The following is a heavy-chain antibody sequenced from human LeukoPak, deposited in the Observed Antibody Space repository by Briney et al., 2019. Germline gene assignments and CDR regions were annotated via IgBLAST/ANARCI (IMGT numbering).Heavy chain of an antibody. CDR1: GFTFSSYS. D-gene: IGHD6-13*01. V-gene: IGHV3-21*01. J-gene: IGHJ6*02. CDR3: ARDRYSSSWYSNRYYYYGMDV. Sequence: GGSLRLPCAASGFTFSSYSMNWVRQAPGKGLEWVSSISSSSSYIYYADSVKGRFTISRDNAKNSLYLQMNSLRAEDTAVYYCARDRYSSSWYSNRYYYYGMDVWGQGTTVTVSS. CDR2: ISSSSSYI.